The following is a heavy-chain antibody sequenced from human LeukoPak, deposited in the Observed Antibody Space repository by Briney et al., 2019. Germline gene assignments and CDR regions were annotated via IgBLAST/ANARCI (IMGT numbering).Heavy chain of an antibody. D-gene: IGHD3/OR15-3a*01. Sequence: SETLSLTCAVYGGSFSGYYWSWIRQPPGKGLEWIGEINHSGSTNYNPSLKSRVTISVDTSKNQFSLKLSSVTAADTAVYYCARSPRLYDFGYYYYGMDVWGQGTTVTVSS. J-gene: IGHJ6*02. CDR1: GGSFSGYY. CDR3: ARSPRLYDFGYYYYGMDV. V-gene: IGHV4-34*01. CDR2: INHSGST.